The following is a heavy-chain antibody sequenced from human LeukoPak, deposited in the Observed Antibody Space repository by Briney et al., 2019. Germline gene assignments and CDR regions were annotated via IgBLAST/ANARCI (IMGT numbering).Heavy chain of an antibody. D-gene: IGHD5-12*01. CDR3: VRDFRLRRPCGFDM. CDR1: GFTFDDYV. J-gene: IGHJ3*02. V-gene: IGHV3-20*04. CDR2: INWNGGST. Sequence: GGSLRLSCAASGFTFDDYVMSWVRQAPGKGLEWVSGINWNGGSTYYADSVKGRFTISRDNAKNSLYLQMNSLRAEDTALYYCVRDFRLRRPCGFDMWGQGTMVTVSS.